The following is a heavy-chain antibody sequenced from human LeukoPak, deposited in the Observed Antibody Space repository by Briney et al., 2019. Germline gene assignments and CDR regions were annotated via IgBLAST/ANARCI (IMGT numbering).Heavy chain of an antibody. CDR1: GGSISSSSYY. D-gene: IGHD3-10*01. CDR3: ASEGVLLWFGELGIDY. Sequence: SETLSLTCTVSGGSISSSSYYWGWIRQPPGKGLEWIGSIYYSGSTYYNPSLKSRVTISVDTSKNQFSLKLSSVTAADTAVYYCASEGVLLWFGELGIDYWGQGTLVTVSS. J-gene: IGHJ4*02. CDR2: IYYSGST. V-gene: IGHV4-39*01.